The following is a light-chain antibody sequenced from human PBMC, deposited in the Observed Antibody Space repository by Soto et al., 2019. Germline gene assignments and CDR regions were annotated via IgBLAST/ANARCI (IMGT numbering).Light chain of an antibody. CDR3: QQRRNWPRT. J-gene: IGKJ1*01. CDR2: DAS. Sequence: EIVLTQSPATLSLSPGDRATLSCRASQSVSTYLAWFQQKPGQAPRLLIYDASNRATGIPARFSASGSGTDFTLTITSLEPEDFAIYYCQQRRNWPRTFGQGTKVEI. V-gene: IGKV3-11*01. CDR1: QSVSTY.